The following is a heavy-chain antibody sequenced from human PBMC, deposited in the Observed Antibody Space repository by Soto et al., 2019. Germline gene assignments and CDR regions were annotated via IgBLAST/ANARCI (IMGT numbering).Heavy chain of an antibody. CDR3: AGNYYGSGSYYSSFDY. CDR2: TYYDSKWYT. Sequence: HVQLQQSGPGLVKPSQTLSLSCAISGDSFSTNTTAWNWIRQSPSRGFEWLGRTYYDSKWYTDYAESVKSRMTINADTSKNYVSLYLESGTPEDTALYYFAGNYYGSGSYYSSFDYWGQGTLVSVSS. J-gene: IGHJ4*02. CDR1: GDSFSTNTTA. D-gene: IGHD3-10*01. V-gene: IGHV6-1*01.